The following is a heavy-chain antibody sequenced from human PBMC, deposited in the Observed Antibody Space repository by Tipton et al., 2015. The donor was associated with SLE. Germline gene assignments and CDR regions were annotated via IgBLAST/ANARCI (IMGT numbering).Heavy chain of an antibody. J-gene: IGHJ3*02. CDR1: GFTFDYYA. V-gene: IGHV3-9*01. CDR2: ISWNSGSI. D-gene: IGHD2-15*01. Sequence: SLRLSCAASGFTFDYYAMHWVRQGPGKGLEWVSGISWNSGSIDYAESVKGRFTISRDNAKNSLYLQMNTLRAEDTALYYCAKDREVVNGAFDIWGQGTMVTVSS. CDR3: AKDREVVNGAFDI.